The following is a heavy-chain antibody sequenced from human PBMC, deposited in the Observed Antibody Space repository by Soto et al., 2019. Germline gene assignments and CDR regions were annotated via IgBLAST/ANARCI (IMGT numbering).Heavy chain of an antibody. V-gene: IGHV4-31*03. Sequence: TSETLSLTCTVSGGSISSGGYYWSWIRQHPGKGLEWIGYIYYSGSTYYNPSLKSRVTISVDTSKNQFSLKLSSVTAADTAVYYCARVGAVAGLFDYWGQGTLVTVSS. CDR2: IYYSGST. CDR1: GGSISSGGYY. D-gene: IGHD6-19*01. J-gene: IGHJ4*02. CDR3: ARVGAVAGLFDY.